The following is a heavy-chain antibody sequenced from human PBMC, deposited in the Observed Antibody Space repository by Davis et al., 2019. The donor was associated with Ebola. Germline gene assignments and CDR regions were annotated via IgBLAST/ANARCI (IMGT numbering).Heavy chain of an antibody. V-gene: IGHV3-33*08. J-gene: IGHJ3*02. CDR2: LWYDGSNK. D-gene: IGHD3-3*01. Sequence: GESLKISCASSGFTVSSYGMHCVRQAPGKGLEWVAVLWYDGSNKYYADSVKGRFTISRDNSKNTLYLQMNSLRAEDTAVYYCARGGWYYDFWSGPQAFDIWGQGTMVTVSS. CDR1: GFTVSSYG. CDR3: ARGGWYYDFWSGPQAFDI.